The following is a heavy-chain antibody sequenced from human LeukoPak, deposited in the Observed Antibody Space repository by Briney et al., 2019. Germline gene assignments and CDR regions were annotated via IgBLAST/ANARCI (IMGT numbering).Heavy chain of an antibody. J-gene: IGHJ6*02. D-gene: IGHD2-15*01. V-gene: IGHV1-18*01. CDR3: ARMYCSRGSCYPLFYYYAMDV. Sequence: GASVKVSCKAAGCAFTMNGISWVRQAPGQGLEWMGRIRSYNGKTNYAQRLQGRVTVTTDTSTSTAYMELRSLRSDDTAVYYCARMYCSRGSCYPLFYYYAMDVWGQRTTVTLSS. CDR1: GCAFTMNG. CDR2: IRSYNGKT.